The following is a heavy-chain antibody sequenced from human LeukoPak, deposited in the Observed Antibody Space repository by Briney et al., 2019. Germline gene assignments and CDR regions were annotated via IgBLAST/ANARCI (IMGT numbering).Heavy chain of an antibody. J-gene: IGHJ4*02. CDR1: GYSISSGYY. CDR3: ARVGDGYNRVFDY. Sequence: PSETLSLTCTVSGYSISSGYYWGWIRQPPGKGLEWIGSIYHSGSTYYNPSLKSRVTISVDTSKNQFSLKLSSVTAADTAVYYCARVGDGYNRVFDYWGQGTLVTVSS. CDR2: IYHSGST. V-gene: IGHV4-38-2*02. D-gene: IGHD5-24*01.